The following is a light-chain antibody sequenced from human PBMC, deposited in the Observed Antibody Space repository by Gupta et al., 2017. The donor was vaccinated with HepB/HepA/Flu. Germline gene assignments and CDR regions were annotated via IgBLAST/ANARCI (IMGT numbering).Light chain of an antibody. J-gene: IGLJ1*01. V-gene: IGLV3-19*01. CDR2: GKN. Sequence: SSELTQDPAVSVALGQTVRITCQGDSLRSYYASWYRQKPGQAPVLVIYGKNNRPSGIPDRFSGSSSGNTASLTITVAQAEDEADYYCNSRDSSGNHLYVFGTGTKVTVL. CDR3: NSRDSSGNHLYV. CDR1: SLRSYY.